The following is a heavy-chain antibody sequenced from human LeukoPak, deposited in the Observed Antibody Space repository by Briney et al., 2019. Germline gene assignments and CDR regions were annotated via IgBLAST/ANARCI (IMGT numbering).Heavy chain of an antibody. CDR1: GFTFSSYA. D-gene: IGHD3-10*01. CDR3: AKDYYYGSGSYYAFDY. CDR2: ISGGGCST. J-gene: IGHJ4*02. V-gene: IGHV3-23*01. Sequence: PGGSLRLSCAASGFTFSSYAMTWVRQAPGKGLEWVSAISGGGCSTYYADSVKGRFTISRDDSKNTLYLQMNSLRADDTAVYYCAKDYYYGSGSYYAFDYWGQGTLVTVSS.